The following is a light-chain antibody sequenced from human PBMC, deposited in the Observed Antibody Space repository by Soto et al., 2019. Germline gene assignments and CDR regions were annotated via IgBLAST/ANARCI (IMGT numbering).Light chain of an antibody. CDR2: WAS. J-gene: IGKJ1*01. CDR3: QHHSTTPWT. Sequence: DIVMTQSPESLAVSLGERATIKCNSSQSVLYSSNSKNYLAWHQQKPGQPPKMLIYWASTRKSGVPDRFSGSGSGTDFTLTIGSLPAEDVAVYYGQHHSTTPWTFGQGTRVELK. CDR1: QSVLYSSNSKNY. V-gene: IGKV4-1*01.